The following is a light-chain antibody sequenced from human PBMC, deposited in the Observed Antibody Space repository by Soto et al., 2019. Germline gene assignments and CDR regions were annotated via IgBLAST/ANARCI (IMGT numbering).Light chain of an antibody. Sequence: EIVLTQSPGTLSLSPWERATPSCRASQSVSSNYLAWYQQKPGQAPRLLIYGASSRATGIPDRFSGSGSGTDFTLPIRRLEPEDFVVYYCQQYGSSYPWTFGQGTKVDI. CDR2: GAS. CDR3: QQYGSSYPWT. V-gene: IGKV3-20*01. J-gene: IGKJ1*01. CDR1: QSVSSNY.